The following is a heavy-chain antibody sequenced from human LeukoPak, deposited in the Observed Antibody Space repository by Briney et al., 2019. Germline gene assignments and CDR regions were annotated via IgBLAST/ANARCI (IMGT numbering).Heavy chain of an antibody. CDR2: ISYDGSNK. D-gene: IGHD2-21*02. J-gene: IGHJ4*02. CDR3: AREYCGGDCYQNIIFDY. CDR1: GFTFSSYA. V-gene: IGHV3-30-3*01. Sequence: PGGSLRLSCAASGFTFSSYATHWVRQAPGKGLEWVAVISYDGSNKYYADSVKGRFTISRDNSKNTLYLQMNSLRAEDTAVYYCAREYCGGDCYQNIIFDYWGQGTLVTVSS.